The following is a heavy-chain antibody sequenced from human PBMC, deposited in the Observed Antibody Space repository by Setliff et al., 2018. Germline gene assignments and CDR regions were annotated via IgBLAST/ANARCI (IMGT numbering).Heavy chain of an antibody. Sequence: SVKVSCKASGDSFNNYAISWVRQAPGQGLEWMGGIIPMFGTPAYAQKFQDRVTITTDESTSTAYMELDSLRTEDTAVYYCARSPAVLGIVYLDPWGQGTLVTVSS. J-gene: IGHJ5*02. D-gene: IGHD2-15*01. V-gene: IGHV1-69*05. CDR2: IIPMFGTP. CDR3: ARSPAVLGIVYLDP. CDR1: GDSFNNYA.